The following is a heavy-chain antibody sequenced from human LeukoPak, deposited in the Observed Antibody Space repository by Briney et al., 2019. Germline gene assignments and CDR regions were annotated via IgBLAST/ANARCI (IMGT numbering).Heavy chain of an antibody. CDR3: ATKQWLAPPPDS. V-gene: IGHV3-74*01. D-gene: IGHD6-19*01. CDR2: INTDGTVT. J-gene: IGHJ4*02. Sequence: PPGGSLRLSCAASGFTFSKYWMLWVRQAPGKGLESVSRINTDGTVTTYADSVKGRFTVSRDNADNTMFLQMNSVRDEDTAVYYCATKQWLAPPPDSWGQGTPVTVSS. CDR1: GFTFSKYW.